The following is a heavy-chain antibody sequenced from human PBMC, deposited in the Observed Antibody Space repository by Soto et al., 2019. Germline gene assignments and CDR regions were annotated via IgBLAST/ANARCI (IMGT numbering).Heavy chain of an antibody. CDR3: ARGRYSYETIYYKFYYSALDV. CDR2: INDNGGT. D-gene: IGHD3-10*01. CDR1: GGSIRGYY. V-gene: IGHV4-34*01. J-gene: IGHJ6*02. Sequence: SETLSLTCGVYGGSIRGYYWSWIRQSPGKGLEWIGDINDNGGTNYNPSLKSRVTTSLDTSKKQVSLMVSSVTAADTAVYYCARGRYSYETIYYKFYYSALDVWGQGTTVTVS.